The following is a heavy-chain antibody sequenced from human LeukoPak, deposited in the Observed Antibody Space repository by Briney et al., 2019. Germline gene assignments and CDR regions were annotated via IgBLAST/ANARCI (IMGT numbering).Heavy chain of an antibody. CDR1: GYTFTSYG. CDR2: ISAYNGNT. V-gene: IGHV1-18*01. Sequence: ASVKVSCKASGYTFTSYGISWVRQAPGQGLEGMGWISAYNGNTNYAQKLQGRVTMTTDTSTSTAYMELRSLRSDDTAVYYCARVRYYDSSLPEGYWGQGTLVTVSS. CDR3: ARVRYYDSSLPEGY. J-gene: IGHJ4*02. D-gene: IGHD3-22*01.